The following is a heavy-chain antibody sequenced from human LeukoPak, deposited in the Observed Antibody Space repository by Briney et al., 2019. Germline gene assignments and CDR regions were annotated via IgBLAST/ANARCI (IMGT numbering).Heavy chain of an antibody. CDR2: IYYSGNT. CDR3: ARQTGSGLFILP. V-gene: IGHV4-39*01. Sequence: SEILSLTCTVSGVSISSSNSYWGWIRQPPGKGLEWIGSIYYSGNTYYNASLKSQVSISIDTSKNQFSLRLTSVTAADTAVYYCARQTGSGLFILPGGQGTLVTVSS. D-gene: IGHD3/OR15-3a*01. J-gene: IGHJ4*02. CDR1: GVSISSSNSY.